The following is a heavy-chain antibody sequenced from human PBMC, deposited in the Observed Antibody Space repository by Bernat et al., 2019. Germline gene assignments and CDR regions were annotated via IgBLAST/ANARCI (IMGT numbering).Heavy chain of an antibody. Sequence: VQLVESGGGVVQPGRSLRLSCAASGFTFSSYAMHWVRQAPGKALEWVAVISYDGSNEYYADSVKGRFTISRDNSKSTLFLQMNSLRAEDTAVYFCARSGGSSDDYWGQGTLVTVSS. CDR1: GFTFSSYA. D-gene: IGHD6-6*01. V-gene: IGHV3-30-3*01. CDR2: ISYDGSNE. J-gene: IGHJ4*02. CDR3: ARSGGSSDDY.